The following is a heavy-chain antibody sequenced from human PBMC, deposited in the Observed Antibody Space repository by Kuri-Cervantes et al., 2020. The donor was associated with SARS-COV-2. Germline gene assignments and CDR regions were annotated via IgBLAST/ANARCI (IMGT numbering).Heavy chain of an antibody. CDR2: ISYDGSNK. CDR1: GFTFSSYG. D-gene: IGHD1-26*01. V-gene: IGHV3-30*18. CDR3: AKEYSGSWGYGY. J-gene: IGHJ4*02. Sequence: GESLKISCAASGFTFSSYGMHWVRQAPGKGLEWVAVISYDGSNKYYADSVKGRFTISRDNSKNTLYLQMSSLRAEDTAVYYCAKEYSGSWGYGYWGQGTLVTVSS.